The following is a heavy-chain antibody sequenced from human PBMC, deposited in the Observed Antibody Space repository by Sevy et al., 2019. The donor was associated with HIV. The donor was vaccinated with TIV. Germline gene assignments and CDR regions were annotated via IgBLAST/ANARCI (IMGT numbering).Heavy chain of an antibody. CDR1: GLTVSNDY. CDR2: FFSGFTT. CDR3: ARDRRGDGYASFDY. V-gene: IGHV3-66*01. D-gene: IGHD5-12*01. J-gene: IGHJ4*02. Sequence: GGSLRLSCTASGLTVSNDYVNWVRQAPGKGLEWVSGFFSGFTTNSEDSVKDGFSVFRDSPKNKVYLQMNSMRVEDTAVYFCARDRRGDGYASFDYWGRGTLVTVSS.